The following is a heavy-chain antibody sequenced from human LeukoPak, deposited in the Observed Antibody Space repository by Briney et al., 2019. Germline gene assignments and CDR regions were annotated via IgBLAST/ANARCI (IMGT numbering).Heavy chain of an antibody. Sequence: GGSLRLSCAVSGFTFSSYSMNWVRQAPGKGLEWVSSISSSSGYIYYADSVKGRFTISRDNSKNTLYLQMNSLRAEDTAVYYCARVCPRGYYAGPYDYWGQGTLVTVSS. CDR1: GFTFSSYS. J-gene: IGHJ4*02. V-gene: IGHV3-21*04. CDR3: ARVCPRGYYAGPYDY. D-gene: IGHD3-22*01. CDR2: ISSSSGYI.